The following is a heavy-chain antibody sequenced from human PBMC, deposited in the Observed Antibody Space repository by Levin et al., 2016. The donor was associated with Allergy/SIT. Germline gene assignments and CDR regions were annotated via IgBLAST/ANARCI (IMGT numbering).Heavy chain of an antibody. V-gene: IGHV6-1*01. CDR3: ARELRGVTLYYYYGMDA. D-gene: IGHD3-10*01. Sequence: WIRQSPSRGLEWLGRTYYRSKWYNDYAVSVKSRITINPDTSKNQFSLQLNSVTPEDTAVYYCARELRGVTLYYYYGMDAWGQGTTVTVSS. CDR2: TYYRSKWYN. J-gene: IGHJ6*02.